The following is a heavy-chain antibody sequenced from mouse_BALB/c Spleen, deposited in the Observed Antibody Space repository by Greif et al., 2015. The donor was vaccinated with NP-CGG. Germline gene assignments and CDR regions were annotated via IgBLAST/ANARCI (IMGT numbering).Heavy chain of an antibody. J-gene: IGHJ2*01. Sequence: QVQLQQSGAELAKPGASVKMSCKASGYTFTSYWMHWVKQRPGQGLEWIGYINPSTGYTEYNQKFKDEATLTADKSSSTAYMQLSSLTSEDSAVYYCARRTQHFDYWGQGTTLTVSS. CDR2: INPSTGYT. D-gene: IGHD6-1*01. CDR1: GYTFTSYW. CDR3: ARRTQHFDY. V-gene: IGHV1-7*01.